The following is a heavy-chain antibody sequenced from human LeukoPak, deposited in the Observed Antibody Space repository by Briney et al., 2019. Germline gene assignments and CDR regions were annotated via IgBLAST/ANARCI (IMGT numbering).Heavy chain of an antibody. J-gene: IGHJ5*02. Sequence: GGSLRLSCAASGFTFSSYAMHWVRQAPGKGLEWVAVISYDGSNKYYADSVKGRFTISRDNSKNTLYLQMNSLRAEDTAVYYCARDQYGDFTNWFDPWGQGTLVTVSS. V-gene: IGHV3-30-3*01. CDR2: ISYDGSNK. CDR1: GFTFSSYA. CDR3: ARDQYGDFTNWFDP. D-gene: IGHD4-17*01.